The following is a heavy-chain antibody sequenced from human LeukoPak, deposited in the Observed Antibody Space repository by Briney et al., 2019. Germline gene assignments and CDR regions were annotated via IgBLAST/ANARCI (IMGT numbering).Heavy chain of an antibody. V-gene: IGHV4-59*01. CDR1: GGSISSYY. CDR2: IYYSGTT. Sequence: PSETLSLTCTISGGSISSYYWSWIRQPPGKGLEWIGYIYYSGTTNYNPSLKSRVTISVDTSKNQFSLKLSSVTAADTAVYYCARGVYIAAAQYGYWGQGTLVTVSS. J-gene: IGHJ4*02. D-gene: IGHD6-13*01. CDR3: ARGVYIAAAQYGY.